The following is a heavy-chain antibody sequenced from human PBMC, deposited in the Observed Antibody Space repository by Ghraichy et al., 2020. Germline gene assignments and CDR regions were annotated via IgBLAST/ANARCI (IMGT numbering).Heavy chain of an antibody. V-gene: IGHV6-1*01. Sequence: SQTLSLTCAISGDSVSSKRAAWNWIRQSPSRGLEWLGRTNYRSKWYSDYAVSVKGRVTIKPDTSKNQFSLQLNSVTPEDTAVYYCARGAIFVSVDYYYVMDVWGQGTTVTVSS. J-gene: IGHJ6*02. D-gene: IGHD3-3*01. CDR2: TNYRSKWYS. CDR3: ARGAIFVSVDYYYVMDV. CDR1: GDSVSSKRAA.